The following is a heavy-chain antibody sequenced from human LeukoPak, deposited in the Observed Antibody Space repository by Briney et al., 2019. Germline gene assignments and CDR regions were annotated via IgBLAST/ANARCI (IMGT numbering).Heavy chain of an antibody. J-gene: IGHJ5*02. CDR3: ARDYYGSGSYGWFDP. CDR2: IYYSGST. D-gene: IGHD3-10*01. Sequence: PSETLSLTCTVSGGSISSYYRSWIRQPPGKGLEWIGYIYYSGSTNYNPSLKSRVTISVDTSKNQFSLKLSSVTAADTAVYYCARDYYGSGSYGWFDPWGQGTLVTVSS. V-gene: IGHV4-59*01. CDR1: GGSISSYY.